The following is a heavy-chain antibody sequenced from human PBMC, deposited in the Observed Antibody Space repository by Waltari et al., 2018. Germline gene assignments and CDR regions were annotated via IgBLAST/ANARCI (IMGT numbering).Heavy chain of an antibody. V-gene: IGHV3-23*01. D-gene: IGHD3-10*01. Sequence: GQWLESGGCLVQPGGSLRLSCAASGFSFGNYAMSWVRQVPGKGLEWVSAASDSGGSSYYADSVKGRFTISRDNSKNMLYLQMKYLSAEDTALYYCAKDLLPTGVFDYWGQGALVTVSS. CDR1: GFSFGNYA. CDR3: AKDLLPTGVFDY. J-gene: IGHJ4*02. CDR2: ASDSGGSS.